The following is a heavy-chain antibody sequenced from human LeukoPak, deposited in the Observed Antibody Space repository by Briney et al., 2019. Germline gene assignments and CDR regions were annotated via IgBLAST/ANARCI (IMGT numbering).Heavy chain of an antibody. V-gene: IGHV1-69*06. CDR2: IIPIFGTT. J-gene: IGHJ4*02. CDR1: GGTFSSYG. Sequence: SVKVSCKASGGTFSSYGINWVRQAPGQGLEWMGGIIPIFGTTNYAQKFQGRVTITADKSTSTAYMELSSLRSEDTAVYYCARGDLQGYRYGHPPIAAAGFDYWGQGTLVTVSS. D-gene: IGHD6-13*01. CDR3: ARGDLQGYRYGHPPIAAAGFDY.